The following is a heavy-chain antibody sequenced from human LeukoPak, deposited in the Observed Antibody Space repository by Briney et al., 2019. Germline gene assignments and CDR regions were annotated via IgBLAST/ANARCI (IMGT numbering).Heavy chain of an antibody. D-gene: IGHD1-1*01. CDR3: AKDTTGPFDY. Sequence: SETLSLTCTVSGGSINNYYWSWIRQSPGRGLEWIGYIYYSGSTNYNPSLKSRVTISIDTSNNQFSLRLSSVTAADTAVYYCAKDTTGPFDYWGQGTLVTVSS. V-gene: IGHV4-59*01. CDR1: GGSINNYY. CDR2: IYYSGST. J-gene: IGHJ4*02.